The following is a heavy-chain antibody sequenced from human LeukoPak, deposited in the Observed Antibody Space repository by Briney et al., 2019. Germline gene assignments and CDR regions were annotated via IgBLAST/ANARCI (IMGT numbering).Heavy chain of an antibody. V-gene: IGHV3-74*01. J-gene: IGHJ5*02. CDR1: GFTFSVHQ. Sequence: GGSLSLYCVASGFTFSVHQMHWVRHAPGKGLVWVSRINSDGINILYADSVKGRFTISRDNAKNTLYLQMNSLRAEDTAVYYCASYSRPWGQGTPVTVSS. D-gene: IGHD2-21*01. CDR2: INSDGINI. CDR3: ASYSRP.